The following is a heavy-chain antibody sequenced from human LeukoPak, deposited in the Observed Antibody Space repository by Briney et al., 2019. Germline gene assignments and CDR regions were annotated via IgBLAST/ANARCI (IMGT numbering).Heavy chain of an antibody. CDR1: GASMNNTY. J-gene: IGHJ6*03. Sequence: SETLSLTCTVSGASMNNTYWTWIRQPPGRGLEWIGYDHYGGGTNYNPSLNSRVTISIDTTKNHVSLKLRSVTAAVTAVYYCASAPHHYYLAVWGKGTTVIVSS. V-gene: IGHV4-59*08. CDR2: DHYGGGT. CDR3: ASAPHHYYLAV.